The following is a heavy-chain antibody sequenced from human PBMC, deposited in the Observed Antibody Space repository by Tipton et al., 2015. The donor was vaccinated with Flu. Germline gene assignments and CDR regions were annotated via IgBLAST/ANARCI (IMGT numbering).Heavy chain of an antibody. CDR2: IYYSGSP. V-gene: IGHV4-39*07. Sequence: TLSLTCTVSGGSISSGTYHWGWIRQPPGKGLEWIGTIYYSGSPYYNPSLKSRVTISVDTSKNQFSLTVSSVTAADTAIYYCARDPWAVPYYFDYWSQGTLITVSS. CDR3: ARDPWAVPYYFDY. CDR1: GGSISSGTYH. J-gene: IGHJ4*02. D-gene: IGHD6-6*01.